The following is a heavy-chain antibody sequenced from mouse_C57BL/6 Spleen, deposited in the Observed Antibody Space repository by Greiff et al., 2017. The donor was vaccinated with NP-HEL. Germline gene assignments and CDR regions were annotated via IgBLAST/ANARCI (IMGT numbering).Heavy chain of an antibody. D-gene: IGHD1-1*01. Sequence: QVQLQQPGAELVKPGASVKLSCKASGYTFTSYWMHWVKQRPGQGLEWIGMIHPNSGSTNYNEKFKSKATLTVDKSSSTAYMQLSSLTSEDSAVYYCAREGNLLLRLYYFDYWGQGTTLTVSS. J-gene: IGHJ2*01. CDR3: AREGNLLLRLYYFDY. CDR1: GYTFTSYW. V-gene: IGHV1-64*01. CDR2: IHPNSGST.